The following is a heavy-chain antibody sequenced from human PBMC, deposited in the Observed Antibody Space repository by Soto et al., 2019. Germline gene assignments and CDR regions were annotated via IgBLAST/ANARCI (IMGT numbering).Heavy chain of an antibody. CDR3: ARESGGVAGTLGA. CDR1: GYTFTGYY. J-gene: IGHJ5*02. V-gene: IGHV1-2*04. CDR2: INPHTGVT. D-gene: IGHD6-19*01. Sequence: QVQLVQSGAEVKTPGASVKVSCETSGYTFTGYYIHWVRQAPGQGLEWMGWINPHTGVTNYAQNFQGWVTMTRATSMSTVYMEMTRLKSDDTAVYYCARESGGVAGTLGAWGQGTLVTVSS.